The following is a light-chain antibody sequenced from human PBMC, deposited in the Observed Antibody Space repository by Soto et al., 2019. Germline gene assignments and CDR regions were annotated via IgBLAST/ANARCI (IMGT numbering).Light chain of an antibody. CDR1: QSVPSEY. Sequence: IVLTQSPGTLSLSPGERATLSCRASQSVPSEYLAWYHQRPGQAPRLLIYGASNSATGTPKMFSGSGSGTIITLTSIRLDPEVFALFYCQQYGSSPHTFAQGTKVEFK. CDR2: GAS. V-gene: IGKV3-20*01. CDR3: QQYGSSPHT. J-gene: IGKJ1*01.